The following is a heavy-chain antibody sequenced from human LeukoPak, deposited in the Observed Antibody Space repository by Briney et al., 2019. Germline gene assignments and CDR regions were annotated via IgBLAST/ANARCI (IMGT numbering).Heavy chain of an antibody. CDR1: GYSISSGYY. D-gene: IGHD2-15*01. CDR2: IYHSGST. V-gene: IGHV4-38-2*01. Sequence: SETLSLTCAVSGYSISSGYYWGWLRQPPGKGLEWIGSIYHSGSTYYNPSLKSRVTISVDTSKNQFSLKLSSVTAADTAVYYCARGLRGGVYWGQGTLVTVSS. J-gene: IGHJ4*02. CDR3: ARGLRGGVY.